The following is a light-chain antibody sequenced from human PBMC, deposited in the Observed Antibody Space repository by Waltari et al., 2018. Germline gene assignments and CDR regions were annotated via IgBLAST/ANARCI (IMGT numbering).Light chain of an antibody. J-gene: IGLJ2*01. CDR1: KLGDKY. Sequence: SFELTQPPSVSVSPGQTASITCPGTKLGDKYTCWYQQKPGQSPLLVIYQDDKRPSGIPERFSGSNSGNTATLTISGTQTMDEADYYCQAWDSSSVIFGGGTKLTVL. V-gene: IGLV3-1*01. CDR2: QDD. CDR3: QAWDSSSVI.